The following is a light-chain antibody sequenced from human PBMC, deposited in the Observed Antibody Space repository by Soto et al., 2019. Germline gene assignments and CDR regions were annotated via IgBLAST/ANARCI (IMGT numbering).Light chain of an antibody. CDR1: QSISSY. Sequence: DIHMTQSPSTLPASVGDRVTITCRASQSISSYLNWYQQKPGKAPKFLIYAASSLQSGVPSRFSGSGSGTDFTLTISSLQPEDFATYYCQQYNSYSQTFGQGTKVDIK. J-gene: IGKJ1*01. V-gene: IGKV1-39*01. CDR3: QQYNSYSQT. CDR2: AAS.